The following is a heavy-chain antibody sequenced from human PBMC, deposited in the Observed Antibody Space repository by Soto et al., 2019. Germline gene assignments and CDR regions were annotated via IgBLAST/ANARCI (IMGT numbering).Heavy chain of an antibody. J-gene: IGHJ4*02. D-gene: IGHD6-19*01. CDR2: IWYDGSDK. V-gene: IGHV3-33*08. CDR1: RFTFSAYS. CDR3: ARGGINGWSLDC. Sequence: WGSLRLSFAASRFTFSAYSVNWVRRAPGKGLEWVAIIWYDGSDKYYADSEEGRFTIFRDNSKNTLYLQLNSLRAEDTAVYYCARGGINGWSLDCWGQGTLVTVSS.